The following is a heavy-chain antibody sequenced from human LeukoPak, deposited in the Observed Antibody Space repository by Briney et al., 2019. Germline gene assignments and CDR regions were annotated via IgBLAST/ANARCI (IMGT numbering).Heavy chain of an antibody. Sequence: ASVKVSCKVSGYTFTELSIHWVRRAPGKGLEWMGGFDREDDEIMYARKFQGRVTVTEDTSTDTAVMELRSLKSEDTAVYYCATAPLVGVPTFLDSWGQGTLVTVSS. V-gene: IGHV1-24*01. CDR2: FDREDDEI. CDR3: ATAPLVGVPTFLDS. J-gene: IGHJ4*02. CDR1: GYTFTELS. D-gene: IGHD1-26*01.